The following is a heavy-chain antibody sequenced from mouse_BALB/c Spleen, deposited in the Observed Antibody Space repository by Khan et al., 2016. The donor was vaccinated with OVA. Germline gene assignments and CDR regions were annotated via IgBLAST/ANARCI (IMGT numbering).Heavy chain of an antibody. CDR1: GYIFTNYW. D-gene: IGHD3-2*02. CDR3: AREEALYYFDY. CDR2: IYPGTDNT. J-gene: IGHJ2*01. Sequence: QVQLKESGAELVRPGASVKLSCKTSGYIFTNYWIHWVKPRSGQGLEWIARIYPGTDNTYYNEKLKDKATLTVDKSSSTAYMQLSSLKSEYSAIYFDAREEALYYFDYGGQGTTLTVSS. V-gene: IGHV1-76*01.